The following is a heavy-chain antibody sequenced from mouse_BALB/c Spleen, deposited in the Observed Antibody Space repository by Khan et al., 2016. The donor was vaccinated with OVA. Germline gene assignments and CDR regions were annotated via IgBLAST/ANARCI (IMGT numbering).Heavy chain of an antibody. V-gene: IGHV9-3-1*01. Sequence: QIQLVQSGPELKKPGETVKISCKASGYTFTNYGMNWVKQAPGKALKWMGWISTYTGEPTYADDFKGRFAFSLETSASTAYLQINNLTNEDTATYFCASTHHFSYVLDYWGQGTSVTVSS. CDR3: ASTHHFSYVLDY. CDR1: GYTFTNYG. J-gene: IGHJ4*01. CDR2: ISTYTGEP.